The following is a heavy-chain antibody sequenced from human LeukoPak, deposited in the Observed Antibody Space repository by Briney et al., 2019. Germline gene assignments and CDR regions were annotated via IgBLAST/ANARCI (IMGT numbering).Heavy chain of an antibody. Sequence: SGPTLVNPTQTLTLTCIFSEFSLSSSGVGVGWIRQPPGKALEWLALIYWNGEKRQNSSLKSRLTVTKDTSKNQVVLTLTNMDPVDTATYYCARTKPEQWLVALDHWGQGTLVTVSS. J-gene: IGHJ4*02. V-gene: IGHV2-5*01. CDR1: EFSLSSSGVG. CDR2: IYWNGEK. D-gene: IGHD6-19*01. CDR3: ARTKPEQWLVALDH.